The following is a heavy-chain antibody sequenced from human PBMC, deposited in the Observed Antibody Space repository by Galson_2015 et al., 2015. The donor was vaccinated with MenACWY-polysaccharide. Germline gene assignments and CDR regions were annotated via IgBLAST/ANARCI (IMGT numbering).Heavy chain of an antibody. J-gene: IGHJ4*02. Sequence: SLRLSCAASGFTFSSYAMSWVRQAPGKGLEWVSGISGTGGTTYADSVKGRFTISRDNSKNTLYLQMNSLRAEDTAVYYCAKDGIVGATKDARYFDYWGQGTLVTVSS. V-gene: IGHV3-23*01. CDR3: AKDGIVGATKDARYFDY. CDR1: GFTFSSYA. D-gene: IGHD1-26*01. CDR2: ISGTGGTT.